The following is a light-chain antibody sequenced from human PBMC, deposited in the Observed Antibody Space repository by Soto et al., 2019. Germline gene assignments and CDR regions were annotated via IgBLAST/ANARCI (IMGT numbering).Light chain of an antibody. CDR3: QQRSYSIT. CDR1: QSVSSY. Sequence: VWRESQASMSLCPGEKDDIYFRASQSVSSYLALYQHKPGQAPRLLIFDASNRATGIPARFSGSGSGTDFSLTIRSLEPEDSAVYYCQQRSYSITSCEGTRLEIK. J-gene: IGKJ5*01. V-gene: IGKV3-11*01. CDR2: DAS.